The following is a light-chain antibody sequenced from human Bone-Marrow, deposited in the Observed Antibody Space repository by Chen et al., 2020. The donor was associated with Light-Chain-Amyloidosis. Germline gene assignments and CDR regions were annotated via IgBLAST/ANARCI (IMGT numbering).Light chain of an antibody. V-gene: IGLV3-25*03. J-gene: IGLJ2*01. CDR2: RDT. CDR3: QSADSSGTYEVI. Sequence: YELTQPPSVSVSPGQTARITCSGDDLPTKYAYWYQQKPGQAPVLVIHRDTERPSGISGRFSGSSSGTTATLTISGVQAEDEADYHCQSADSSGTYEVIFGGGTKLTVL. CDR1: DLPTKY.